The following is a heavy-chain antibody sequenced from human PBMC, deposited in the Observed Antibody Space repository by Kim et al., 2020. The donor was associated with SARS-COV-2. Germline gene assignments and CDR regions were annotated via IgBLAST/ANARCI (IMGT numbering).Heavy chain of an antibody. J-gene: IGHJ3*02. CDR3: ARVPSRITLVAFDI. V-gene: IGHV4-31*02. D-gene: IGHD3-10*01. Sequence: NPSLKSRVTISVDTSKNQFSLKLSSVTAADTAVYYCARVPSRITLVAFDIWGQGTMVTVSS.